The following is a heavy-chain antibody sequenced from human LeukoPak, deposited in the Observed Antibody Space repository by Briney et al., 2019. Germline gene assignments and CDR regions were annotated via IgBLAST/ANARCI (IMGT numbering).Heavy chain of an antibody. CDR1: GGSISSYY. CDR2: IYYSGST. D-gene: IGHD5-24*01. V-gene: IGHV4-59*01. CDR3: ARGERDQDAFDI. J-gene: IGHJ3*02. Sequence: SETLSLTCTVSGGSISSYYWSWIRQPPGKGLEWIGYIYYSGSTNYNPSLKSRVTISVDTSKNQFSLKLSSVTAADTAVYYCARGERDQDAFDIWGQGTMVTVSS.